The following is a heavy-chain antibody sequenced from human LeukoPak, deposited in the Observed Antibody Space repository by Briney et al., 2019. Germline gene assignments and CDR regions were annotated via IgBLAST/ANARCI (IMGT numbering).Heavy chain of an antibody. Sequence: ASETLSLTCTVSGGSISSSSYYWGWIRQPPGKGLEWIGSIYYSGSTYYNPSLKSRVTISVDTSKNQFSLKLSSVTAADTAVYYCASLPYYDILTGSPYYFDYWGQGTLVTVSS. J-gene: IGHJ4*02. V-gene: IGHV4-39*01. CDR1: GGSISSSSYY. CDR3: ASLPYYDILTGSPYYFDY. CDR2: IYYSGST. D-gene: IGHD3-9*01.